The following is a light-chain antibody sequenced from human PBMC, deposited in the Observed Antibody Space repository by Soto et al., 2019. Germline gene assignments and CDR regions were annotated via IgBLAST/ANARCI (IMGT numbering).Light chain of an antibody. CDR3: QSYDASSQV. V-gene: IGLV6-57*04. Sequence: FMLTQPNSVSESPGKTVTISCTRSGGNITNNYVQWYQRRPGSAPTTVIYEDTHRPSGVPDRFSGSIDGSSNSASLTISGLRTEDEADYYCQSYDASSQVFGGGTKLTVL. J-gene: IGLJ3*02. CDR1: GGNITNNY. CDR2: EDT.